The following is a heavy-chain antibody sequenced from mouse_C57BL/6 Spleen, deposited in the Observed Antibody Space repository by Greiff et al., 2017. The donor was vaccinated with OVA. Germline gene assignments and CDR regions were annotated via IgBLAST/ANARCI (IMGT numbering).Heavy chain of an antibody. CDR3: ARERLPGFAY. Sequence: EVQLQESGPGLVKPSQSLSLTCSVTGYSITSGYYWNWIRQFPGNKLEWMGYISYDGSNNYNPSLKNRISITRDTSKNQFFLKLNSVTTEDTATYYCARERLPGFAYWGQGTLVTVSA. V-gene: IGHV3-6*01. CDR1: GYSITSGYY. CDR2: ISYDGSN. D-gene: IGHD3-2*02. J-gene: IGHJ3*01.